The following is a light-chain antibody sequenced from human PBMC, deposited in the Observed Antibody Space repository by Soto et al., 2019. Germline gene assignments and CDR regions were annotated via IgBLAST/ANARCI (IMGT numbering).Light chain of an antibody. CDR1: SSNIGSGYD. V-gene: IGLV1-40*01. CDR2: GNN. CDR3: QSYDNTLSSSEVV. Sequence: QSVLTQPPSVSGAPGQRVTISCTGSSSNIGSGYDVHWYQQYPGTAPKLLISGNNNRPSGVPDRFSGSKSGTSASLAITGLQSEDEADYYCQSYDNTLSSSEVVFGGGTKLTVL. J-gene: IGLJ2*01.